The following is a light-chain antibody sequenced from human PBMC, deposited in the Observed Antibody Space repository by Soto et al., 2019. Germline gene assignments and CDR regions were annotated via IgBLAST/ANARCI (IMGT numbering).Light chain of an antibody. J-gene: IGLJ1*01. CDR2: DVS. Sequence: QSALTQPASVSGSPGQSITISCTGTSSDVGGYNYVSWYQQLPGKAPKLMIYDVSDRPSGVSNRFSGSKSGNTASLTISGLQAEDEADYYCSSYTSSRIYVFGNGTKVTVL. CDR3: SSYTSSRIYV. V-gene: IGLV2-14*01. CDR1: SSDVGGYNY.